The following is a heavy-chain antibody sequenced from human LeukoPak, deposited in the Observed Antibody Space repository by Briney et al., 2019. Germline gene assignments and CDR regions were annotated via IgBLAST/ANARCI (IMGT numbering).Heavy chain of an antibody. CDR2: VSGGSGST. Sequence: GGSLRLSCAASGFTFSSYAMSWVRQAPGKGLAWVSTVSGGSGSTYCADSVKGRFTISRDNSKNTLYLQMNSLRDEDTAVYYCAKHRFESGGYHSTDWGQGTLVTVSS. V-gene: IGHV3-23*01. J-gene: IGHJ4*02. CDR1: GFTFSSYA. CDR3: AKHRFESGGYHSTD. D-gene: IGHD3-22*01.